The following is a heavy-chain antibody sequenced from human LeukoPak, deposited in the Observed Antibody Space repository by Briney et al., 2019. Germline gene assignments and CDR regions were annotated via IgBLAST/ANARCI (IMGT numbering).Heavy chain of an antibody. CDR2: TRNEANIYTT. CDR1: GFIFSDHY. J-gene: IGHJ3*02. CDR3: ASPVGATTVRAFDI. V-gene: IGHV3-72*01. Sequence: GGSLRLSCAASGFIFSDHYMDWVRQAPGKGLEWVGRTRNEANIYTTKYAASVKGRFTISRDDSKNSLYLQMNSLKTEDTAVYYCASPVGATTVRAFDIWGQGTMVSVSS. D-gene: IGHD1-26*01.